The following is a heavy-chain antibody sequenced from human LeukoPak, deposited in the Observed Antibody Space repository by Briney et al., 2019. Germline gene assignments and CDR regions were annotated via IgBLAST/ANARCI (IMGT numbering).Heavy chain of an antibody. D-gene: IGHD3-10*01. CDR3: AIGGSLWFGELFYYHYGMDV. CDR2: INTNTGNP. Sequence: ASVKVSCKASGYTFTSYAMNWVRQAPGQGLEWMGWINTNTGNPTYAQGFTGRFVFSLDTSVSTAYLQICSLKAEDTAVYYCAIGGSLWFGELFYYHYGMDVWGQGTTVTVSS. CDR1: GYTFTSYA. J-gene: IGHJ6*02. V-gene: IGHV7-4-1*01.